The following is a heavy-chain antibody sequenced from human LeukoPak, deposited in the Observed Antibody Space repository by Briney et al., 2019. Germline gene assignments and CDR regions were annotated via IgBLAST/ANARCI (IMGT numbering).Heavy chain of an antibody. CDR1: GYTFTGYY. CDR2: INPNSGAT. J-gene: IGHJ4*02. CDR3: ARVGLGEWLYY. D-gene: IGHD3-3*01. Sequence: GASVKVSCKASGYTFTGYYMHWVRQAPGQGLEWMGWINPNSGATNYAQKFQGRVTMTRDTSISTAYMELSRLRSDDTAVYYCARVGLGEWLYYWGQGTLVTVSS. V-gene: IGHV1-2*02.